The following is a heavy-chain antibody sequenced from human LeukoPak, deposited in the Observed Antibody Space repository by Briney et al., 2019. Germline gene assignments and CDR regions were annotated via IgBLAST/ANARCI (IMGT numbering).Heavy chain of an antibody. CDR2: IYTSGSA. D-gene: IGHD3-16*01. CDR3: ARVSSLPLGGYYYYYMDV. V-gene: IGHV4-4*07. Sequence: SETLSLTRTLSGGSIRRYYWSSVRDPAGERLECSGGIYTSGSAHYTPSLKSRVPMTVDTSTNQFSLKLSSVTAADTAVYYCARVSSLPLGGYYYYYMDVWGKGTTVTISS. J-gene: IGHJ6*03. CDR1: GGSIRRYY.